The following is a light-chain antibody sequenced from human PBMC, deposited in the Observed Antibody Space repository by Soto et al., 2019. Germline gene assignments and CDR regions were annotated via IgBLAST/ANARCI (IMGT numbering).Light chain of an antibody. CDR2: AAS. J-gene: IGKJ2*01. Sequence: DIQMTQSPSALSASVGDRVTITCRASQSISLYLNRYQQKPGKAPKLLIYAASSLQSWVPSRCSGSGSGTDFTLTISILQPEDFATYYCHQSSSTPTLGPWTKLEIK. CDR3: HQSSSTPT. V-gene: IGKV1-39*01. CDR1: QSISLY.